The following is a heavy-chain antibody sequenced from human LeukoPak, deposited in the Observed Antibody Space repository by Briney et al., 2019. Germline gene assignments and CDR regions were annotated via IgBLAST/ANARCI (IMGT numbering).Heavy chain of an antibody. CDR2: IWYDGSDK. Sequence: GGSLRLSCAASGFTFSSYGMHWVRQAPGKGLEWVAVIWYDGSDKYYTDSVKGRFTISRDNSKNTLYLQMNGLRAEDMAIYYCVGARSSTWFDPWGQGALVTVSS. CDR1: GFTFSSYG. V-gene: IGHV3-33*01. J-gene: IGHJ5*02. D-gene: IGHD3-16*01. CDR3: VGARSSTWFDP.